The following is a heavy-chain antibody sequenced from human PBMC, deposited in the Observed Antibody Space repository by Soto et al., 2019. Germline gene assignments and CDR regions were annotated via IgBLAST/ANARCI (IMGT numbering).Heavy chain of an antibody. CDR2: ISSGGST. D-gene: IGHD2-2*01. CDR1: GFIVSSNY. J-gene: IGHJ6*02. CDR3: ARVSCSAERPGMDV. Sequence: EVPLVESGGGLVQPGGSLRLSCAASGFIVSSNYMSWVRQAPGKGLEWVSVISSGGSTYYADSVKGRFTISRDNSKNTLYLQMNSLRAEDTAVYYCARVSCSAERPGMDVWGQGTTVTVSS. V-gene: IGHV3-66*01.